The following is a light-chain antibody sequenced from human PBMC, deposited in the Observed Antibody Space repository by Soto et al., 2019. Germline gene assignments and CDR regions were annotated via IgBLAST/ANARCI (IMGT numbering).Light chain of an antibody. V-gene: IGKV1-6*01. J-gene: IGKJ1*01. CDR3: LQYYNYPRT. Sequence: AIQMTQSPSSVSASVGDRVTITRRASQDIRNELGWYQQRPGKAPKLLIYAASTLQSGVPSRFSASGSGTDFTLTISSLQPEDFATYYCLQYYNYPRTFGPGTKVDIK. CDR2: AAS. CDR1: QDIRNE.